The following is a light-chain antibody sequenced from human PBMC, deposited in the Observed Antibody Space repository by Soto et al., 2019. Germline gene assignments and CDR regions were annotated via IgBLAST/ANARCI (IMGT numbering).Light chain of an antibody. CDR2: GAS. CDR3: QQYGTSPWT. Sequence: EIVMTQSPATLSVSPGERVTLSCRASQSVSSNLAWYQQKVGQAPRLLIYGASTRATGIPARFSGSGSGTEFTLTISRLEPEDFAVYYCQQYGTSPWTFGQGTKVDI. V-gene: IGKV3-15*01. CDR1: QSVSSN. J-gene: IGKJ1*01.